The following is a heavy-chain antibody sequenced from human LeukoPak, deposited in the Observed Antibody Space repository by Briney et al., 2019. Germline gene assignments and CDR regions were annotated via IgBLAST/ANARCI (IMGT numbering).Heavy chain of an antibody. CDR3: ARGLGYDFWSGYYTGPFDY. J-gene: IGHJ4*02. V-gene: IGHV4-59*01. CDR2: IYYSGST. CDR1: GGSISSYY. Sequence: SSETLSLTCTVSGGSISSYYWSWIWQPPGKGLEWIGYIYYSGSTNYNPSLKSRVTISVDTSKNQFSLKLSSVTAADTAVYYCARGLGYDFWSGYYTGPFDYWGQGTPVTVSS. D-gene: IGHD3-3*01.